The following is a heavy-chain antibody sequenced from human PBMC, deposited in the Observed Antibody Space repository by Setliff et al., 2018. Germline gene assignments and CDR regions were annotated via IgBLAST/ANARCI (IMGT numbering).Heavy chain of an antibody. CDR1: GYTFTDYY. D-gene: IGHD3-9*01. V-gene: IGHV1-2*02. J-gene: IGHJ6*03. Sequence: ASVKVSCKTSGYTFTDYYIHWVRQAPGEGLEWMGWLNPKNNDTSYAQKFLGRVTMSRDTSISAAYMELITLRSDDTALYYCARDPLPKHYDVVTGYYSAPNYYYMDVWGKGTTVTVSS. CDR3: ARDPLPKHYDVVTGYYSAPNYYYMDV. CDR2: LNPKNNDT.